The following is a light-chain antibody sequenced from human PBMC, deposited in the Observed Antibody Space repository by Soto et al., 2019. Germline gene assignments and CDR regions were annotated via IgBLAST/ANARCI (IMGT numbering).Light chain of an antibody. V-gene: IGLV1-51*01. J-gene: IGLJ1*01. CDR1: SSNIGGNS. CDR2: DDN. CDR3: GSWDSSLNAYV. Sequence: QSVLTQPPSVSAAPGQKVTISCSGSSSNIGGNSVSWYQQLPGTAPKLLIYDDNKRPSGIPDRFSGSKSGTPATLGITGFQTGDEADYYCGSWDSSLNAYVFGTGTKV.